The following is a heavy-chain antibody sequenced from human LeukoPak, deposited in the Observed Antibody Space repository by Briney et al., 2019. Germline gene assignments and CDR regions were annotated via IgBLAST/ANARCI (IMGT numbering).Heavy chain of an antibody. J-gene: IGHJ3*02. CDR1: GFTFSTYA. D-gene: IGHD3-22*01. V-gene: IGHV3-23*01. Sequence: GGSLRLSCAASGFTFSTYAMSWVRQAPGKGLEWVSTISGGGGSTYYADSAKGRLTISRDNSKNTLYLQMNSLRAEDTAIYYCAKEYYYDSSGSYRAGDAFDIWGQGTMVTVSS. CDR2: ISGGGGST. CDR3: AKEYYYDSSGSYRAGDAFDI.